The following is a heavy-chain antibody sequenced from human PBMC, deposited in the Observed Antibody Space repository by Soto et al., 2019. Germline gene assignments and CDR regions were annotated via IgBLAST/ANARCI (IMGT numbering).Heavy chain of an antibody. CDR1: GFTFSSYG. J-gene: IGHJ4*02. V-gene: IGHV3-30*18. D-gene: IGHD3-22*01. Sequence: QVQLVESGGGVVQPGRSLRLSCAASGFTFSSYGMHWVRQAPGKGLEWVAVISYDGSNKYYADSVKGRFTISRDNSKNPLYLQMNSLRAEDTAVYYCAKVSSGHYYFDYWGQGTLVTVSS. CDR2: ISYDGSNK. CDR3: AKVSSGHYYFDY.